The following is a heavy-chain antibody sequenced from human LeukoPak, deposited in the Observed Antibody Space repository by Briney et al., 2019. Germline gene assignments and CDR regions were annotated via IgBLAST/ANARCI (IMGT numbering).Heavy chain of an antibody. V-gene: IGHV4-34*01. Sequence: SETLSLTCAVYGGSFSGYYWTLIRQTPGKGLEWIGEISHTGLTGSNPSLKSRVTIFVDSSKKQFSPRMTSVTAADTGVYYCARVPDITARPCDTWGPGTQVTVSS. J-gene: IGHJ5*02. CDR3: ARVPDITARPCDT. D-gene: IGHD1-1*01. CDR2: ISHTGLT. CDR1: GGSFSGYY.